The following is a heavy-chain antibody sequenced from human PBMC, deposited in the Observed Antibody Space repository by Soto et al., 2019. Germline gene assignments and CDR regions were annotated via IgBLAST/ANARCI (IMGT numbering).Heavy chain of an antibody. J-gene: IGHJ4*02. CDR3: VRYCSTTKCPFDY. CDR2: IYYSGST. D-gene: IGHD2-2*01. CDR1: GGSISSYY. Sequence: SPENLSLTCTVSGGSISSYYWSWIRQPPGKGLEWIGYIYYSGSTNYNPSLKSRVTISVDTSKNQFSLKLSSVTAADTAVYYCVRYCSTTKCPFDYWGQGTLGSVSA. V-gene: IGHV4-59*01.